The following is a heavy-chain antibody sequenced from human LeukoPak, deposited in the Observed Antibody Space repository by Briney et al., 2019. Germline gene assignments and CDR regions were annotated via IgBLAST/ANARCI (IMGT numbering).Heavy chain of an antibody. CDR1: GFTFSSYS. J-gene: IGHJ4*02. CDR3: ARGSRSIDY. D-gene: IGHD1-26*01. Sequence: GGSLKLSCAASGFTFSSYSMNWVRQAPGKGLEWVSYISSSSSTIYYADSVKGRFTISRDNAKNSLYLQMNSLRAEDTAVYYCARGSRSIDYWGQGTLVTVSS. CDR2: ISSSSSTI. V-gene: IGHV3-48*04.